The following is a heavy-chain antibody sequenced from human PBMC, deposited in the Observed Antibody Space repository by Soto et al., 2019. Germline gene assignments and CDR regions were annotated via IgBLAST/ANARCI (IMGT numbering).Heavy chain of an antibody. Sequence: QLQLQESGPGLVRPSETLSPTCTVSGGSIRSSSYSWGWIRQSPGTGLEWVGSMFYSGSTFFHPYLVLQVSISLYMSKSQCSLSLTSVSAAGTAVYFCAGSGAQHSTGHCFYYWGRGRRVTV. CDR3: AGSGAQHSTGHCFYY. CDR2: MFYSGST. V-gene: IGHV4-39*01. J-gene: IGHJ4*02. CDR1: GGSIRSSSYS. D-gene: IGHD1-1*01.